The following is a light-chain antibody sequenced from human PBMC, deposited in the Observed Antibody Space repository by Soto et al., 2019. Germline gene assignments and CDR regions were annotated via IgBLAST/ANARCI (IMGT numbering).Light chain of an antibody. CDR2: AAS. V-gene: IGKV3-20*01. CDR1: QSVSRY. J-gene: IGKJ1*01. CDR3: QQYGSSTWT. Sequence: LLTQSPATLSLSPGERATLSCRASQSVSRYLAWYQQKHGQAPRLLIYAASRRATGIPDRFSGSVSGTDFTITISRLEKEDGAVYYCQQYGSSTWTFGQGTKVDIK.